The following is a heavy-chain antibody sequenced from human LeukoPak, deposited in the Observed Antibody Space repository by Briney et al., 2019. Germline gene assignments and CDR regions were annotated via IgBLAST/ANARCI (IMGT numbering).Heavy chain of an antibody. D-gene: IGHD1-26*01. CDR1: GGSISSYY. V-gene: IGHV4-4*07. CDR3: ARDASGEWELLVDY. CDR2: IYTSGSN. Sequence: KPSETLSLTSTVSGGSISSYYWSWIRQPAGEGLEWIGRIYTSGSNNYNPSLKSRVTMSVDTAKNQFSLKLSSVTAADTAVYYCARDASGEWELLVDYWGQGTLVTVSS. J-gene: IGHJ4*02.